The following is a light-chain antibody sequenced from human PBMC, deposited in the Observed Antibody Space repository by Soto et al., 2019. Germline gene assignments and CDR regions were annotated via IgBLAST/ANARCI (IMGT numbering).Light chain of an antibody. CDR2: SHN. Sequence: QSVLTQPPSASGTPGQRVTMSCSGSSSNIGSNTVNWYQQLPGTAPKLLIYSHNQRPSGVPDRFSVSKSGTSASLAISGLQSEDEADYYCATWDDSLDGYVFGTGTKVTVL. V-gene: IGLV1-44*01. J-gene: IGLJ1*01. CDR3: ATWDDSLDGYV. CDR1: SSNIGSNT.